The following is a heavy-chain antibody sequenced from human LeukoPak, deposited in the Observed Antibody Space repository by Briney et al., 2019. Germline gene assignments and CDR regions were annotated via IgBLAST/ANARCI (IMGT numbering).Heavy chain of an antibody. V-gene: IGHV3-43*01. CDR3: AKDLRPHADNYFDY. Sequence: PGGSLRLSCAASGSTFDDYTMHWVRQAPGKGLEWVSLISWDGGSTYYADSVKGRFTISRVNSKNSLYLQMNSLRTEDTALYYCAKDLRPHADNYFDYWGQGTLVTVSA. CDR2: ISWDGGST. CDR1: GSTFDDYT. J-gene: IGHJ4*02.